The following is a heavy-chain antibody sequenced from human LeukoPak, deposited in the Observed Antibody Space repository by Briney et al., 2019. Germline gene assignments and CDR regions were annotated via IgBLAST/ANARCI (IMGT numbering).Heavy chain of an antibody. D-gene: IGHD6-19*01. V-gene: IGHV3-30*02. Sequence: GGSLRLSCAASRFTFSTYHMHWVCQAPGKGLEWVAFIHNDGTNKYYVDSVRGRFTISRDNSKNTLFLQMNSLRTEDTAVYYCATLAVVATWGQGILVTVSS. CDR3: ATLAVVAT. CDR2: IHNDGTNK. CDR1: RFTFSTYH. J-gene: IGHJ4*02.